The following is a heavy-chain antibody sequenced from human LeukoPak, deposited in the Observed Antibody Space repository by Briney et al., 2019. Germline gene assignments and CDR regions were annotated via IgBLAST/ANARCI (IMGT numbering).Heavy chain of an antibody. Sequence: GASVKVSCKASGYTFTEYYMHWVRQAPGQGLEWMGWINPNSGGTNYAQKFQGRVTLTRDTSISTAYMELSRLRSDDTAVYYCARDGKIYDFWSGYSGLYQDYWGQGTLVTVSS. D-gene: IGHD3-3*01. V-gene: IGHV1-2*02. J-gene: IGHJ4*02. CDR1: GYTFTEYY. CDR2: INPNSGGT. CDR3: ARDGKIYDFWSGYSGLYQDY.